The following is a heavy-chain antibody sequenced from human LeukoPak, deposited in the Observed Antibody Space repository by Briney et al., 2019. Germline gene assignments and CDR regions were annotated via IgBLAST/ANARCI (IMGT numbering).Heavy chain of an antibody. J-gene: IGHJ4*02. V-gene: IGHV3-9*01. Sequence: PGRSLRLSCAVSGFIFDNYAMHWVRQAPGKGLEWVSGINWNGDIIGYADSVKGRFTISRDNAKNSLYLQMSSLRAEDTAFYYCAKDGVSVFGVIISFDFWGQGTLVTVSS. CDR1: GFIFDNYA. D-gene: IGHD3-3*01. CDR2: INWNGDII. CDR3: AKDGVSVFGVIISFDF.